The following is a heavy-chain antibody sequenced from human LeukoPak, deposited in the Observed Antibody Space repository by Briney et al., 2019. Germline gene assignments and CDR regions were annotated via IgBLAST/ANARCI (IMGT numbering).Heavy chain of an antibody. J-gene: IGHJ4*02. CDR2: IYYSGST. CDR3: ARSDYGDCFDY. D-gene: IGHD4-17*01. V-gene: IGHV4-59*01. CDR1: GGSISSYY. Sequence: PSETLSLTCTVSGGSISSYYWSWIRQPPGKGLEWIGYIYYSGSTNYSPSLKSRVTISVDTSKNQFSLKLSSVTAADTAVYYCARSDYGDCFDYWGQGTLVTVSS.